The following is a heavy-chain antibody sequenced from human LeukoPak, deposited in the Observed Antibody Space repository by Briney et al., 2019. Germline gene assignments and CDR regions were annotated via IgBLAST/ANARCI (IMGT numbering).Heavy chain of an antibody. V-gene: IGHV1-2*02. CDR2: INPNSGGT. CDR1: GYTFTGYY. D-gene: IGHD2-2*02. CDR3: ARDLNYCSSTSCYNDYYYYYMDV. J-gene: IGHJ6*03. Sequence: ASVKVSCKASGYTFTGYYMHWVRQAPGQGLEWMGWINPNSGGTNYAQKFQGRVTMTRDTSISTAYMELSRLRSDDTAVYYCARDLNYCSSTSCYNDYYYYYMDVWGKGTTVTVSS.